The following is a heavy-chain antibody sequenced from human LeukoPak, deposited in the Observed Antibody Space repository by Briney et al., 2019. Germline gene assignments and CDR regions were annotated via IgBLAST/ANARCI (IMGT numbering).Heavy chain of an antibody. CDR3: ASLYYCSGGSCSNWFDP. J-gene: IGHJ5*02. V-gene: IGHV1-2*02. CDR1: GYTFTGYY. D-gene: IGHD2-15*01. CDR2: INPNSGGT. Sequence: ASVKVSCKASGYTFTGYYMHWVRQAPGQGLEWMGWINPNSGGTNYAQKFQGRVTMTRDTSISTAYMELSRLRPDDTAVYYCASLYYCSGGSCSNWFDPWGQGTLVTVSS.